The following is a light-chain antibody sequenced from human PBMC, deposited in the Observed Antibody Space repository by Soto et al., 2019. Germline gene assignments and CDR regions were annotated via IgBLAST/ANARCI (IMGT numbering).Light chain of an antibody. CDR1: SSNIGSNS. J-gene: IGLJ2*01. CDR2: STN. Sequence: QSVLTQPPSASGTPGQRVTISCSGSSSNIGSNSVNWYQQLPGTAPKLLIYSTNQRPSGVPDRFSGSKSDTSASLAISGLQSEDEPDYYCAVWDDSLNGEVVFGGGTKLTVL. V-gene: IGLV1-44*01. CDR3: AVWDDSLNGEVV.